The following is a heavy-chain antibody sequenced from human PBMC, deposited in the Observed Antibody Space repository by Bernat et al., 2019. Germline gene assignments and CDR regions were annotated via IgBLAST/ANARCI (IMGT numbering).Heavy chain of an antibody. CDR2: IYYSGST. CDR1: GGSISSYY. D-gene: IGHD3-22*01. J-gene: IGHJ3*02. V-gene: IGHV4-59*01. Sequence: QVQLQESGPGLVKPSETLSLTCTVSGGSISSYYWSWIRQPPGKGLEWIGYIYYSGSTNYNPSLKSRVTISVDTSKNQFSLKLSYVTAADTAVYYCARDPADSSGLDAFDIWGQGTMVTVSS. CDR3: ARDPADSSGLDAFDI.